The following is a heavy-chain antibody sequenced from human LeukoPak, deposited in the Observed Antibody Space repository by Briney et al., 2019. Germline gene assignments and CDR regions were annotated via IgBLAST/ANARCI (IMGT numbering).Heavy chain of an antibody. CDR3: GREGRGTGPCED. V-gene: IGHV3-11*01. Sequence: GGSLRPSCAASGFTFSDYYMTWIRQAPGKGLEWISYISSSGSTIYYADSVKGRFTISRDNAKNSLYLQMNSLRAEDTAVYYCGREGRGTGPCEDWGQGTLVTVSS. J-gene: IGHJ4*02. CDR2: ISSSGSTI. CDR1: GFTFSDYY. D-gene: IGHD1-7*01.